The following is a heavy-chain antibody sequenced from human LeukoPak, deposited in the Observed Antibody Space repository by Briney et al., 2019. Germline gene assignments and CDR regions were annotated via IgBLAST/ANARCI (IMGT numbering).Heavy chain of an antibody. D-gene: IGHD2-15*01. J-gene: IGHJ5*02. CDR2: ISAYNANT. V-gene: IGHV1-18*01. Sequence: GASVKVSCKSSGYNFPSYGISWVRQAPGQGLEWMGWISAYNANTNYAQKLQDRVTMTTDTSTSTAYMELRSLRSDDTAVYYCARVSDIVVVVAATDNWFDPWGQGTLVTVSS. CDR3: ARVSDIVVVVAATDNWFDP. CDR1: GYNFPSYG.